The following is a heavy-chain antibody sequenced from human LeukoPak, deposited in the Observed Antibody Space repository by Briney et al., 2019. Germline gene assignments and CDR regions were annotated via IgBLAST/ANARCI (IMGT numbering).Heavy chain of an antibody. CDR1: GGSIRNYF. D-gene: IGHD3-22*01. CDR3: ARESKSYDGSGFYHDY. CDR2: IYTSGST. V-gene: IGHV4-4*07. Sequence: SETLSLTCSVSGGSIRNYFGSWIRQPAGKGLEWIGRIYTSGSTDYNPSLRSRVTMSVDTSRNQFSLKLTSVTAADTAVYYCARESKSYDGSGFYHDYGGQGTLVAVSS. J-gene: IGHJ4*02.